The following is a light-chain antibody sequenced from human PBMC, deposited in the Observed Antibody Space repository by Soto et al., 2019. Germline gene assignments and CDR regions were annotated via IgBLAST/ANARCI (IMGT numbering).Light chain of an antibody. V-gene: IGKV1-9*01. CDR3: QQLNSDWYA. J-gene: IGKJ2*01. Sequence: DIQLTQSPSFLSASVGDRVTITCRASQGISTYLAWYLQRPGKAPKLLIYGASTLQSGVQSRFSGSGSGTEFTLKISSLQPEEFGNYYCQQLNSDWYAFGQGTKLEIK. CDR2: GAS. CDR1: QGISTY.